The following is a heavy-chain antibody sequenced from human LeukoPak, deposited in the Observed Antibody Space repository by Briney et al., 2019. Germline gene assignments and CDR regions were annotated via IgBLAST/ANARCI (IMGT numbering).Heavy chain of an antibody. CDR1: GGSISSYY. D-gene: IGHD4-17*01. CDR3: ARARDDYGDSWGFDY. J-gene: IGHJ4*02. CDR2: IYYSGST. Sequence: SQTLSLTCTVSGGSISSYYWSWIRQPPGKGLEWIGYIYYSGSTNYNPSLKSRVTISVDTSKNQFSLKLSSVTAADTAVYYCARARDDYGDSWGFDYWGQGTLVTVSS. V-gene: IGHV4-59*01.